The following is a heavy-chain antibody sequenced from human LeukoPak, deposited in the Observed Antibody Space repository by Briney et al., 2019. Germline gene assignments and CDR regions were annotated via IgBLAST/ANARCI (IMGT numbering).Heavy chain of an antibody. D-gene: IGHD3-9*01. J-gene: IGHJ6*02. V-gene: IGHV7-4-1*02. CDR2: INTNTGNP. CDR1: GYTFTSYA. CDR3: ARMRLRYFDWLPVYYYYGMDV. Sequence: GASVKVSCKASGYTFTSYAMNWVRQAPGQGLEWMGWINTNTGNPTYAQGFTGRFVFSLDTSVSTAYLQISSLKAEDTAVYYCARMRLRYFDWLPVYYYYGMDVWGQGTTVTVSS.